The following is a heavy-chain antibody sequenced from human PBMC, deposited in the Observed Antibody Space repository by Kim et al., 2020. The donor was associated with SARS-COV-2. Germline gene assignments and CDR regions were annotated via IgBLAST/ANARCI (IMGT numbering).Heavy chain of an antibody. CDR2: INPNSGGT. Sequence: ASVKVSCKASGYTFTGYYMHWVRQAPGQGLEWMGWINPNSGGTNYAQKFQGRVTMTRDTSISTAYMELSRLRSDDTAVYYCARDPEGQLELRPGFDYWGQGTLVTVSS. CDR1: GYTFTGYY. J-gene: IGHJ4*02. D-gene: IGHD1-7*01. CDR3: ARDPEGQLELRPGFDY. V-gene: IGHV1-2*02.